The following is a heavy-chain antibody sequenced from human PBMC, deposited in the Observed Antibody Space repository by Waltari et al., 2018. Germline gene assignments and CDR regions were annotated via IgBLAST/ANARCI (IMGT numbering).Heavy chain of an antibody. CDR3: ARGIWQQLAHFDS. CDR2: IYFTGST. Sequence: QLHLQLSGPGLVKPSETLSLTCAVSGTSVTTTYYFWGWVRQPPGKGLEWIGRIYFTGSTDYNPALKSRVTIAIDTSTNQFSLNLSSVTAADTAVYYCARGIWQQLAHFDSWGQGTLVTVSS. CDR1: GTSVTTTYYF. D-gene: IGHD6-13*01. V-gene: IGHV4-39*01. J-gene: IGHJ4*02.